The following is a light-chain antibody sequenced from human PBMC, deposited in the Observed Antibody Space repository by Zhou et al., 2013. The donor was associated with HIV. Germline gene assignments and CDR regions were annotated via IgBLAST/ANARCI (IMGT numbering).Light chain of an antibody. CDR1: QSISTW. V-gene: IGKV1-5*03. CDR2: KAS. Sequence: DIQMTQSPSTLSASVGDRVTITCRASQSISTWLAWYQQKRGKAPKLLIYKASNLESGVPSRFSGSGSGTEFTLTISSLQPDDFATYYCQQYSSYLNSFGQGTKAGDQT. J-gene: IGKJ2*03. CDR3: QQYSSYLNS.